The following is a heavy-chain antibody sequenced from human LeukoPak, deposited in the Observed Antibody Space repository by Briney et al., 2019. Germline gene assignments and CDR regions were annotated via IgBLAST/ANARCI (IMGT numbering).Heavy chain of an antibody. CDR3: ARAYQPLGGLSFPDY. Sequence: ASVKVSCKASGYTFTGYALNWVRQAPGQGLEWMGWINPNTGNPTYAQGFTGRFVFSLDTSVSTAYLQISSLKAEDTAVYYCARAYQPLGGLSFPDYWGQGTLVTVSS. V-gene: IGHV7-4-1*02. CDR2: INPNTGNP. D-gene: IGHD3-16*02. CDR1: GYTFTGYA. J-gene: IGHJ4*02.